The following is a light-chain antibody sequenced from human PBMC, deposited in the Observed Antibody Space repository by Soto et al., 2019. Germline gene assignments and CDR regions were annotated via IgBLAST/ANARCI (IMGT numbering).Light chain of an antibody. J-gene: IGKJ5*01. CDR3: QQRSNWLIT. V-gene: IGKV3-11*01. CDR2: DAS. CDR1: QSVNSY. Sequence: EIVLTQSPATLSLYPGERATLSCRASQSVNSYLAWYQQKPGQAPRLLIYDASNRATGIPARFSGSGSGTDFTLTISSLEPEDFAVYYCQQRSNWLITFGQGTRLEIK.